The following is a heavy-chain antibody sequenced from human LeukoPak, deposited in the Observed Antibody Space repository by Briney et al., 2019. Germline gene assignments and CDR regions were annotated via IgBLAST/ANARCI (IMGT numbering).Heavy chain of an antibody. D-gene: IGHD4-17*01. V-gene: IGHV4-4*02. J-gene: IGHJ4*02. Sequence: SETLSLTCAISGGSISNSNWWTWVRQPPGKGLEWVGEIYLRGNTNYNPSLESRVTISVDESKTQLSLRLESVTAADTAVYYCARGTITTVTDSWGPGTLVTVSS. CDR3: ARGTITTVTDS. CDR2: IYLRGNT. CDR1: GGSISNSNW.